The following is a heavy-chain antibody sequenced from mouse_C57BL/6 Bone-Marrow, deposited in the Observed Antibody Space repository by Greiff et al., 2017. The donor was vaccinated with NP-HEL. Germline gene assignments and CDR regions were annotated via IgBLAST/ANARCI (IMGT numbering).Heavy chain of an antibody. Sequence: QVQLQQPGAELVRPGSSVKLSCKASGYTFTSYWMHWVKQRPIQGLEWIGNIDPSDSETHYNQKFKDKATLTVDKSSSTAYMKLSSLTSEDSAVYYCARSGGNYLYFDYWGQGTTLTVSS. V-gene: IGHV1-52*01. D-gene: IGHD2-1*01. CDR3: ARSGGNYLYFDY. CDR2: IDPSDSET. J-gene: IGHJ2*01. CDR1: GYTFTSYW.